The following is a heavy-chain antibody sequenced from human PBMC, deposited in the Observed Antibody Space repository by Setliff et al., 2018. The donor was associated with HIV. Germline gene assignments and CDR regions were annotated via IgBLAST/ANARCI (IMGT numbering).Heavy chain of an antibody. Sequence: SETLSLTCSVSGGSPTSGGHYWSWIRQHPGKGLEYIGYIYYSGSTYYNPSLKSRVTMSIDTSTQQFFLNVTSVTAADTAVYYCAGFSYNFWVYRFDHWGQGALVTVSS. D-gene: IGHD3-3*01. CDR1: GGSPTSGGHY. CDR2: IYYSGST. J-gene: IGHJ4*02. CDR3: AGFSYNFWVYRFDH. V-gene: IGHV4-31*03.